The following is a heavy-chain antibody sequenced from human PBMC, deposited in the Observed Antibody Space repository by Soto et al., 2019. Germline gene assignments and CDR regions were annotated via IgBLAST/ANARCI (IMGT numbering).Heavy chain of an antibody. CDR3: AASVVDTTLVYYYGMDV. D-gene: IGHD5-18*01. CDR1: GFTFSSSA. Sequence: SVKVSCKASGFTFSSSAVQWVRQARGQRLEWIGWIVVGSGDINFAQKFQETVTITRDMSTSKAYMELSSLRSEDTAVYYCAASVVDTTLVYYYGMDVWGQGTTVTVSS. CDR2: IVVGSGDI. V-gene: IGHV1-58*01. J-gene: IGHJ6*02.